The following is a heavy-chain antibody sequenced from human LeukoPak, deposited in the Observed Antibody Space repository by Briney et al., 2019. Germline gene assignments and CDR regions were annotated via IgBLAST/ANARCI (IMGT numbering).Heavy chain of an antibody. Sequence: GGSLQISGEGANSIFTNYWIGGGRPLPGKGLEGMGIIYPGDSDTRYSPSVQGQVTISADTSINTAYLQWSSLKASDAAMYYCASLEYSSSPFDYWGQGTLVTVSS. J-gene: IGHJ4*02. D-gene: IGHD6-6*01. V-gene: IGHV5-51*01. CDR2: IYPGDSDT. CDR1: NSIFTNYW. CDR3: ASLEYSSSPFDY.